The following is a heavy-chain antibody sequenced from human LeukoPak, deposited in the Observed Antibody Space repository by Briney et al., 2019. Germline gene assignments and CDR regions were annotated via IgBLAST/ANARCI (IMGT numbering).Heavy chain of an antibody. Sequence: QPGGSLRLSCAASGFTFSSYAMHWVRQDPGKGLEWVAVISYDGSNKYYADSVKGRFTISRDNSKNTLYLQMNSLRAEDTAVYYCARDPDYGGNSLSHFQHWGQGTLVTVSS. CDR1: GFTFSSYA. CDR2: ISYDGSNK. D-gene: IGHD4-23*01. V-gene: IGHV3-30-3*01. J-gene: IGHJ1*01. CDR3: ARDPDYGGNSLSHFQH.